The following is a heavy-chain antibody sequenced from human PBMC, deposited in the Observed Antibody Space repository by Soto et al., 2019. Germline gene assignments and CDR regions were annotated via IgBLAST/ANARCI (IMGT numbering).Heavy chain of an antibody. V-gene: IGHV3-33*08. J-gene: IGHJ4*02. D-gene: IGHD3-9*01. CDR3: ARDGHYDILTGFFDY. CDR2: IWYDGSNK. CDR1: GFTFSSYG. Sequence: HPGGSLRLSCAASGFTFSSYGMHWVRQAPGKGLEWVAVIWYDGSNKYYADSVKGRFTISRDNSKNTLYLQMNSLRAEDTAVYYCARDGHYDILTGFFDYWGQGTLVTVSS.